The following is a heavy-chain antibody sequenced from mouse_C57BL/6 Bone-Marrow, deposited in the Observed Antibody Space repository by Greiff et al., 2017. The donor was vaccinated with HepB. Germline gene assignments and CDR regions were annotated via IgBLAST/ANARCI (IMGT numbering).Heavy chain of an antibody. D-gene: IGHD2-3*01. V-gene: IGHV1-69*01. CDR2: IDPSDSYT. Sequence: QVQLKQPGAELVMPGASVKLSCKASGYTFTSYWMHWVKQRPGQGLEWIGEIDPSDSYTNYNQKFKGKSTLTVDKSSSTAYMQLSSLTSEDSAVYYCARGRLLPFAYWGQGTLVTVSA. CDR1: GYTFTSYW. J-gene: IGHJ3*01. CDR3: ARGRLLPFAY.